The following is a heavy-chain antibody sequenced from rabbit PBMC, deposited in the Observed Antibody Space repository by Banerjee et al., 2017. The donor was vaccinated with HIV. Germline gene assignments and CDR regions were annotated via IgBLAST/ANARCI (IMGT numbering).Heavy chain of an antibody. J-gene: IGHJ4*01. CDR3: ARISGWGGDL. CDR2: IYAGEAST. D-gene: IGHD4-1*01. V-gene: IGHV1S7*01. Sequence: QLVESGGGLVQPEGSLTLTCTASGFTISSGYYMSWVRQAPGKGLEWIGAIYAGEASTDYASWVNGRFTISSDNAQNTVDLQMNSLTAADTATYFCARISGWGGDLWGPGTLVTVS. CDR1: GFTISSGYY.